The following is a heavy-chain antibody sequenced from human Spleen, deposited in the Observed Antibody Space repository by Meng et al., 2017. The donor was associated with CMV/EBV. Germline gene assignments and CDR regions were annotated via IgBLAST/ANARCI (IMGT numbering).Heavy chain of an antibody. D-gene: IGHD3-3*01. CDR2: IKQDGSEK. J-gene: IGHJ5*02. Sequence: LSLTCAASGFTFSDSWMSWVRQAPGKGLEWVANIKQDGSEKNYVDSVKGRFTISRDNAKNSLHLQMNSLRAEDTAVYYCAKNADYYDPDWLDPWGQGTLVTVSS. V-gene: IGHV3-7*03. CDR1: GFTFSDSW. CDR3: AKNADYYDPDWLDP.